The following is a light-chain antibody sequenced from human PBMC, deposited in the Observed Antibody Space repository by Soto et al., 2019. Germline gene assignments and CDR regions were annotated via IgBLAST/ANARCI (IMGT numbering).Light chain of an antibody. Sequence: EIVLTQSPGTLSLSPGERATLSCRGSQSVDISLAWYQQKPGQAPRLLIYGASTRATDMPGTFSGRGSGTEFTLTISSLRPEDFAVYYCQQYRSWPRTFGQGTKVDI. CDR2: GAS. CDR3: QQYRSWPRT. CDR1: QSVDIS. V-gene: IGKV3-15*01. J-gene: IGKJ1*01.